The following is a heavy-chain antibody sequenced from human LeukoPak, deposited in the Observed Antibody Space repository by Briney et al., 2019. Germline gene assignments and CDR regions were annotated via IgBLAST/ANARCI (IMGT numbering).Heavy chain of an antibody. D-gene: IGHD6-6*01. CDR1: GGSISSSSYY. Sequence: PSETLSLTCTVSGGSISSSSYYWGWMPPPQGKELEWVVSIYYSGSTCYNPALKSRVTRSVDTSKNQFSLKLSSVSAADTAVYYCARRAARPERYFDYWGQGTLVTVS. CDR3: ARRAARPERYFDY. CDR2: IYYSGST. J-gene: IGHJ4*02. V-gene: IGHV4-39*01.